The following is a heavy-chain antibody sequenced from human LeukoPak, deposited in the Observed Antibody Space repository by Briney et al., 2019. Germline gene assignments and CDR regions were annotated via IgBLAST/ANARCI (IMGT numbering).Heavy chain of an antibody. CDR3: AKGKYSYGNIPFDY. V-gene: IGHV3-23*01. Sequence: PGGSLRLSCAASGFTFSSYAMSWVRQAPGKGLEWVSAISGSGGNTYYADSVKGRFTISRDNSKNTLYLQMNSLRAEDTAVYYCAKGKYSYGNIPFDYWGQGTLVTVYS. CDR2: ISGSGGNT. CDR1: GFTFSSYA. D-gene: IGHD5-18*01. J-gene: IGHJ4*02.